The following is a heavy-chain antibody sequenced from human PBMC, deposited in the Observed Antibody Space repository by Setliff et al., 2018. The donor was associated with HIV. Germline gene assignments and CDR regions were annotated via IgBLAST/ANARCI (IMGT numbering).Heavy chain of an antibody. J-gene: IGHJ4*02. CDR2: VSSRGDT. V-gene: IGHV4-4*07. CDR3: ARAAAGNTGPFDL. D-gene: IGHD4-17*01. CDR1: DSGTYY. Sequence: PSETLSLTCTVSDSGTYYWSWIRQPAGKGLEWIGRVSSRGDTNYNPSLKSRVTMSVDTSKNQFSLKLTSVTASDTAVYYCARAAAGNTGPFDLWGQGSPVTRLL.